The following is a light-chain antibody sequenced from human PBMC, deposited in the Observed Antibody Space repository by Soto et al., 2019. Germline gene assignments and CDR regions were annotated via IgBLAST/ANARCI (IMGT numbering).Light chain of an antibody. Sequence: SSELTQPPSVSVAPGKTASISCGGNDIGSKGVHWYQQKPGQAPVLVIYSDTDLPPVIPERFSGSNSANLATLTISRVEARDEADYHCQVSDSGSSHVVFGGGTKLTVL. V-gene: IGLV3-21*01. CDR3: QVSDSGSSHVV. CDR1: DIGSKG. CDR2: SDT. J-gene: IGLJ2*01.